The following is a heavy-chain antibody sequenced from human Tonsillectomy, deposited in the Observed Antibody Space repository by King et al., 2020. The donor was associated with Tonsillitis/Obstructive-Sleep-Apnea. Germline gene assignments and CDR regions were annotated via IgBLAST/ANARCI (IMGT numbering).Heavy chain of an antibody. CDR2: ISYDGGNK. J-gene: IGHJ4*02. D-gene: IGHD2-2*01. CDR3: AREAVVVPAAMPLYYFES. V-gene: IGHV3-30*01. CDR1: GFTFSSYA. Sequence: VQLVESGGGVVQPGRSLRLSCAASGFTFSSYAMHWVRQAPGKGLEWVAVISYDGGNKYYADSVKGRFTISRDNSKNTLYLQMNSLRAEDTAVYYCAREAVVVPAAMPLYYFESWGQGTLVTVSS.